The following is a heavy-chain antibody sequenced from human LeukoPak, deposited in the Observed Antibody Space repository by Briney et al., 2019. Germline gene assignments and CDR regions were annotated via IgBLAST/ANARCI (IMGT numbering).Heavy chain of an antibody. D-gene: IGHD2/OR15-2a*01. CDR2: IYYSGST. V-gene: IGHV4-31*02. CDR3: AREVIEDWFDP. J-gene: IGHJ5*02. Sequence: TWIRQHPGKGLEWIGYIYYSGSTYYNPSLKSRVTMSVDTSKNQFSLKLSSVTAADTAVYYCAREVIEDWFDPWGQGTLVTVSS.